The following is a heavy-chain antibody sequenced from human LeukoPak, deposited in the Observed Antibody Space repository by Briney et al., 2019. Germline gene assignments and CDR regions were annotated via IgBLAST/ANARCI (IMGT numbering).Heavy chain of an antibody. J-gene: IGHJ3*01. Sequence: PSETLSLTCTVSAVSITSYYWNWIRQPPGKGLEWIGYVHFSGRSLYNPSFKSRVTLSTDTSKNHITLDLNFVTAADTAVYYCARWGGGSLRAYDVWGQGTMATVSS. V-gene: IGHV4-59*01. CDR2: VHFSGRS. CDR1: AVSITSYY. D-gene: IGHD2-15*01. CDR3: ARWGGGSLRAYDV.